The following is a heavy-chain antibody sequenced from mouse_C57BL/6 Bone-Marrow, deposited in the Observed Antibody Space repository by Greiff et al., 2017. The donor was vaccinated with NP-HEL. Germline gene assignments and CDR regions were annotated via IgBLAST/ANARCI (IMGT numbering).Heavy chain of an antibody. D-gene: IGHD1-1*01. CDR1: GYTFTSYT. CDR2: INPSSGYT. CDR3: ARSLLPLAMDY. J-gene: IGHJ4*01. Sequence: VQLQQSGAELARPGASVKMSCKASGYTFTSYTMHWVKQRPGQGLEWIGYINPSSGYTKYNQKFKDKATLTADKSSSTAYMQLSSLTSEDSAVYYCARSLLPLAMDYWGQGTSVTVSS. V-gene: IGHV1-4*01.